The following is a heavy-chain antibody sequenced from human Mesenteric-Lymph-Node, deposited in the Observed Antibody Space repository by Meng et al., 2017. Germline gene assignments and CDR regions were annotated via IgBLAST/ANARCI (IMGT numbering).Heavy chain of an antibody. Sequence: AQLVQSGAEVKKPGASVKVSCKASGYTFTGYHLHWGRQVPGQGLVWMGRINPNSGGTNYAQKFQGRVTMTRDTSISTAYMELSRLRSDDTAVYYCARDLMGQWLFNWGQGTLVTVSS. CDR1: GYTFTGYH. CDR2: INPNSGGT. CDR3: ARDLMGQWLFN. J-gene: IGHJ4*02. V-gene: IGHV1-2*06. D-gene: IGHD6-19*01.